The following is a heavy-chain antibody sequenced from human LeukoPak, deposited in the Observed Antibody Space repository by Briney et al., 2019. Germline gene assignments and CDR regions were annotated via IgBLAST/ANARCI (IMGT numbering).Heavy chain of an antibody. CDR2: ISWNSGSI. CDR1: GFTFEDYA. CDR3: AKDGTGDLNYFDY. J-gene: IGHJ4*02. Sequence: GGSLRLSCAASGFTFEDYAMHWVRQAPGKGLEWVSGISWNSGSIGYADSVKGRFTISRDNAKNSLYLQMNSLRAEDTALYYCAKDGTGDLNYFDYWGQGTLVTVSS. D-gene: IGHD7-27*01. V-gene: IGHV3-9*01.